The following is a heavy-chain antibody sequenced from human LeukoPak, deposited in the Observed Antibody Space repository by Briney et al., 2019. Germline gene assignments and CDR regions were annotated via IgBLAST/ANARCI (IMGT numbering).Heavy chain of an antibody. CDR2: ISAYNGNT. V-gene: IGHV1-18*01. CDR1: GYTFTSYG. J-gene: IGHJ5*02. Sequence: GASVKVSCKASGYTFTSYGISWVRQAPGQGLEWMGWISAYNGNTNYAQKLQGRVTMTTDTSTSTAYMELGSLRSDDTAVYYCATLGATRGVFGWFDPWGRGTLVTVSS. CDR3: ATLGATRGVFGWFDP. D-gene: IGHD5-12*01.